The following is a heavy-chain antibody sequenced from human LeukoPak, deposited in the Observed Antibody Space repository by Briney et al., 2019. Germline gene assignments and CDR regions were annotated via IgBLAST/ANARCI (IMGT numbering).Heavy chain of an antibody. CDR2: IWYDGSNK. V-gene: IGHV3-33*01. J-gene: IGHJ4*02. CDR1: GFTFNRFG. D-gene: IGHD2-21*01. Sequence: GGSLRLSCATSGFTFNRFGMHWVRQAPGKGLEGVAVIWYDGSNKDYADSVKGRFTISRDNSKNKLYLKLSGVRAEDTAVYYCAREEDIEVGGDRPPDYWGQGTLVTVTS. CDR3: AREEDIEVGGDRPPDY.